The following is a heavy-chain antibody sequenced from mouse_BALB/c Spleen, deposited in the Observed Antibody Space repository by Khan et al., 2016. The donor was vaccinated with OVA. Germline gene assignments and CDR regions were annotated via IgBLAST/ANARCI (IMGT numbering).Heavy chain of an antibody. J-gene: IGHJ3*01. D-gene: IGHD4-1*01. Sequence: QVQLQQSGAELMKPGASVKISCKATGYTFSSYWIEWLKQRPGHGLEWIGEILPGSGSTNYNEKFKGKATFNADTSSNTDYMQPSNQTSEDSAVYYWAPNWFWFAYLGQGTLLTVSA. V-gene: IGHV1-9*01. CDR1: GYTFSSYW. CDR3: APNWFWFAY. CDR2: ILPGSGST.